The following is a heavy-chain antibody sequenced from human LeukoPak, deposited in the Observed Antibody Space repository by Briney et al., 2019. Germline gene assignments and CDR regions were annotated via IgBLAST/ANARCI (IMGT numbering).Heavy chain of an antibody. CDR3: ARDRAPSLLPERTVWFGELSSYNWFDP. CDR2: VNPQGST. D-gene: IGHD3-10*01. J-gene: IGHJ5*02. Sequence: SETLSLTCGVSGGSISNTNWWTWVRQPPGKGLEWIGEVNPQGSTNYNPSLKSRVAISVDKSEDHISLKLTSVTAADTAVYYCARDRAPSLLPERTVWFGELSSYNWFDPWGQGTLVTVSS. CDR1: GGSISNTNW. V-gene: IGHV4-4*02.